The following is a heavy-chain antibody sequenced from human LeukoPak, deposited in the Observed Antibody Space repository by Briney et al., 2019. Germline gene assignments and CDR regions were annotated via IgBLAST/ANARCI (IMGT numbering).Heavy chain of an antibody. CDR1: GYRFTSYW. D-gene: IGHD3-3*01. CDR2: IYPDDSDT. V-gene: IGHV5-51*01. J-gene: IGHJ4*02. Sequence: GESLKISCKGPGYRFTSYWIGRVRQMPGKGLEWMGIIYPDDSDTRYSPSFQGQVTISADKSISTAYLQWSSLKASDTAMYYCARPLGGRFLEWWDFDYWGQGTLVTVSS. CDR3: ARPLGGRFLEWWDFDY.